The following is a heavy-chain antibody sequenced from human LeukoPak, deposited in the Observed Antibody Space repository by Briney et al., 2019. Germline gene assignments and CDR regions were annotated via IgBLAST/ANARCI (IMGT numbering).Heavy chain of an antibody. CDR3: ARPYYYAGNGMDV. V-gene: IGHV3-23*01. Sequence: PGGSLRLSCAASGFTFSSYAMSWVRQAPGKGLEWVSAISGSGGSTYYADSVKGRFTISRDNSKNTLYLQMNSLRAEDTAVYYCARPYYYAGNGMDVWGQGTTVTVSS. CDR1: GFTFSSYA. D-gene: IGHD3-10*01. J-gene: IGHJ6*02. CDR2: ISGSGGST.